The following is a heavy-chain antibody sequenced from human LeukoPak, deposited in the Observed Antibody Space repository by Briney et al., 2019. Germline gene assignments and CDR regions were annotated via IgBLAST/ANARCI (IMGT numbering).Heavy chain of an antibody. D-gene: IGHD4/OR15-4a*01. CDR2: IYYSGST. J-gene: IGHJ4*02. CDR1: GGSISSSSYY. CDR3: ARRAGAFDY. Sequence: SETLSLTCTVSGGSISSSSYYWGWIRQPPGKGLEWIGSIYYSGSTYYNPSLKSRVTISVDTSKNQFSLKLSSVTAADTAVYCCARRAGAFDYWGQGTLVTVSS. V-gene: IGHV4-39*01.